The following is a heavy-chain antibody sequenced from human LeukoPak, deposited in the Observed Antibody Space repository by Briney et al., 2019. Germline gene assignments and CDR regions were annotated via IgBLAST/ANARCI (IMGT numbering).Heavy chain of an antibody. V-gene: IGHV1-69*05. CDR2: IIPIFGTA. Sequence: SVKVSCKASGGTFSSYAISWVRQAPGQGLEWMGGIIPIFGTANYAQKFQGRVTITTDESTSTAYMELSSLRSEDTAVYYCAREGFWSGYYPSPYFDYWGQGTLVTVSS. D-gene: IGHD3-3*01. J-gene: IGHJ4*02. CDR1: GGTFSSYA. CDR3: AREGFWSGYYPSPYFDY.